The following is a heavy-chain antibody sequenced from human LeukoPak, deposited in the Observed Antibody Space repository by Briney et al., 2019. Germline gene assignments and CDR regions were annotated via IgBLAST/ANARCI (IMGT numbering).Heavy chain of an antibody. J-gene: IGHJ4*02. CDR2: IYYSGST. CDR1: GGSISSYY. D-gene: IGHD6-13*01. V-gene: IGHV4-59*08. CDR3: ARHARAAAGNYDY. Sequence: PSETLSLTCTVSGGSISSYYWSWIRQPPGKGLEWIGYIYYSGSTNYNPSLKGRVTISVDTSKNQFSLKLSSVTAADTAVYYCARHARAAAGNYDYWGQGTLVTVSS.